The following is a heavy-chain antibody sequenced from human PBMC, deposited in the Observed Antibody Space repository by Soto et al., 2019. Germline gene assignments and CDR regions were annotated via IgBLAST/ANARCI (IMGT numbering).Heavy chain of an antibody. V-gene: IGHV3-21*01. D-gene: IGHD5-12*01. CDR3: AREASGYDYDY. CDR1: GFTFGTFS. CDR2: ISSSSSYI. Sequence: PGGSLRLSCPASGFTFGTFSMNWVRQAPGKGLECVSSISSSSSYIYYADSVKGRFTISRDNAKNSLYLQMNSLRAEDTAVYYCAREASGYDYDYWGQGTLVTVSS. J-gene: IGHJ4*02.